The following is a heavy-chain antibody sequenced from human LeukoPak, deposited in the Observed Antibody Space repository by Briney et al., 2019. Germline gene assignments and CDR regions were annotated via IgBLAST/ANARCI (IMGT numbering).Heavy chain of an antibody. D-gene: IGHD6-19*01. CDR3: ATSISSGTPNGVDY. CDR2: INGDGSST. V-gene: IGHV3-74*01. Sequence: PGGSLRLSCAASGFTFSGYWLHWVRQLPGKGLVWVSRINGDGSSTNYADSVKGRFTISRDNAKDTLYLQMNSLTAEGTAVYYCATSISSGTPNGVDYWGQGTLVTVSS. CDR1: GFTFSGYW. J-gene: IGHJ4*02.